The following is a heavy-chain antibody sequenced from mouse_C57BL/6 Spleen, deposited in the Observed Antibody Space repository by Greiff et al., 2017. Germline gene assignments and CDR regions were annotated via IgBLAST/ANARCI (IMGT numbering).Heavy chain of an antibody. CDR3: AREDSGGFAY. CDR2: ISYDGSN. CDR1: GYSITSGYY. Sequence: EVQLQESGPGLVKPSQSLSLTCSVTGYSITSGYYWNWIRQFPGNKLEWMGYISYDGSNNYNPSLKNRISITRDTSKNQFFLKLNSVTTEDTATYYCAREDSGGFAYWGQGTLVTVSA. J-gene: IGHJ3*01. D-gene: IGHD3-2*02. V-gene: IGHV3-6*01.